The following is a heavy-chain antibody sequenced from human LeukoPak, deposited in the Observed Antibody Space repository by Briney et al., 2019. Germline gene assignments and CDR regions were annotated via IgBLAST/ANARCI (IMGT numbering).Heavy chain of an antibody. CDR3: TRTQDVTAIDY. D-gene: IGHD2-21*02. CDR1: GGSISSYY. V-gene: IGHV4-59*01. J-gene: IGHJ4*02. CDR2: IYYTRST. Sequence: SETLSLTCTVSGGSISSYYWSWIRQPPGKGLEWIGYIYYTRSTHYNPSLKSRVTISVDTSKNQFSLKLSSVTAADTAVYYCTRTQDVTAIDYWGQGILVTVSS.